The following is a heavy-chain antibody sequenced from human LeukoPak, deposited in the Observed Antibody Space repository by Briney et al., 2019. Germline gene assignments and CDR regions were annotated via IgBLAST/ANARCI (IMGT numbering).Heavy chain of an antibody. J-gene: IGHJ4*02. CDR3: AKGRKVVAATPFDY. D-gene: IGHD2-15*01. Sequence: GGSLRLSCAASGFTFSSYAMTWVRQAPGKGLEWVSGISGSGGNTYYADSVRGRLSISRDNSKNTLYLQVNSLRAEDTAVYYCAKGRKVVAATPFDYWGQGTLVTVSS. V-gene: IGHV3-23*01. CDR1: GFTFSSYA. CDR2: ISGSGGNT.